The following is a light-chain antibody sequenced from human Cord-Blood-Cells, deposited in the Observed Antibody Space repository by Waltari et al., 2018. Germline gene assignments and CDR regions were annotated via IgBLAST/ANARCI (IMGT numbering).Light chain of an antibody. J-gene: IGLJ2*01. CDR1: SPNIGSNY. V-gene: IGLV1-47*01. CDR3: AAWDDSLRGPV. Sequence: QSVLTQPPSASGTPGQRVTISCSGSSPNIGSNYVYWYQQLPGTAPKLHNYRNNQRHSGGPDRFSGSKSGTAAALAISGLRSEDEDDYYCAAWDDSLRGPVVGGGTKLTVL. CDR2: RNN.